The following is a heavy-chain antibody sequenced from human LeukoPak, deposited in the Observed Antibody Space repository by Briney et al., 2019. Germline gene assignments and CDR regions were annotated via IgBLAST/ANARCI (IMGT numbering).Heavy chain of an antibody. CDR3: VRTGDTGRFDY. J-gene: IGHJ4*02. Sequence: GGSLRLSCVASGVTFSFHWMSWVRQAPGKGLEWVALIRYDGSKKDYADSVKGRFTISRDNSKNTLYLQMNSLRAEDTAMYYCVRTGDTGRFDYWGQGTLVTVSS. CDR1: GVTFSFHW. D-gene: IGHD3/OR15-3a*01. CDR2: IRYDGSKK. V-gene: IGHV3-30*02.